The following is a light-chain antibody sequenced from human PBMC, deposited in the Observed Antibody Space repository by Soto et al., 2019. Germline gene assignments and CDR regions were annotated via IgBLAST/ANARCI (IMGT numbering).Light chain of an antibody. V-gene: IGKV3-15*01. J-gene: IGKJ1*01. CDR2: GAS. Sequence: EIVMTQSPATLSMSPGERATLSCRASQSVSSNLAWYQQKPGQAPRLLIYGASTRATGIPARFSGSGSGTAFTLTISRLHYEDFEVYYCQQNNNWWTFGQGTKVEIK. CDR1: QSVSSN. CDR3: QQNNNWWT.